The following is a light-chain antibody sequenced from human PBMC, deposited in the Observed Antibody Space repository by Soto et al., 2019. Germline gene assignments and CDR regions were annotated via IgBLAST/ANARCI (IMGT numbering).Light chain of an antibody. Sequence: QSVLTQPPSASGSPGQSVTISCTGGNSDIVVYNFVSWYQQYPRKAPKLIIYEVSKRPSGVPDRFSASKSGNSASLTVSGLPAEDEDDYYCCSSAGSTASWVFGGGTKLTVL. J-gene: IGLJ3*02. CDR3: CSSAGSTASWV. V-gene: IGLV2-8*01. CDR2: EVS. CDR1: NSDIVVYNF.